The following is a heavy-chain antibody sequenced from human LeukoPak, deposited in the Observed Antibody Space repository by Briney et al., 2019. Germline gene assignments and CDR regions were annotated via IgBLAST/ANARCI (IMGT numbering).Heavy chain of an antibody. CDR2: INHSGST. CDR1: GGSFSGYY. J-gene: IGHJ3*02. D-gene: IGHD3-10*01. Sequence: SETLSLTCAVYGGSFSGYYWSWIRQPPGKGLEWIGEINHSGSTNYNPSLKSRVTISVDTSRNQFSLKLSSVTAADTAVYYCARSIYYYGSGSYYIKAAFDIWGQGTMVTVSS. CDR3: ARSIYYYGSGSYYIKAAFDI. V-gene: IGHV4-34*01.